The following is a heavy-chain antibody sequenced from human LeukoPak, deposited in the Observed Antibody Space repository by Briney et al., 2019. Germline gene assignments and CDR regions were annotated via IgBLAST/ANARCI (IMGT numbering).Heavy chain of an antibody. CDR2: IYYSGSA. V-gene: IGHV4-61*01. CDR1: GGXVSSGSYY. Sequence: SETLSLTCTVSGGXVSSGSYYWSWIRQPPGRGLEWLGYIYYSGSAKYNPSLKSRVTISVDTSKSQFSLKLTSVTAADTAVYFCARNWGSGGSYLFDYWGQGTLVTVSS. D-gene: IGHD6-19*01. CDR3: ARNWGSGGSYLFDY. J-gene: IGHJ4*02.